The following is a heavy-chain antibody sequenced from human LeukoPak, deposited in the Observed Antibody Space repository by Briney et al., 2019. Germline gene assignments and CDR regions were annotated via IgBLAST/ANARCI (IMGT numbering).Heavy chain of an antibody. CDR1: GFTFSNYW. J-gene: IGHJ4*02. D-gene: IGHD1-26*01. V-gene: IGHV3-15*01. CDR3: TTDPGIVGATGGEFDY. CDR2: IKSKTGGGTT. Sequence: GGSLRLSCAASGFTFSNYWMSWVRQAPGKGLEWVGRIKSKTGGGTTDYAVPVKGRFTISRDDYKNTLYLQMDSLKTEDTAVYYCTTDPGIVGATGGEFDYWGQGTHATVSP.